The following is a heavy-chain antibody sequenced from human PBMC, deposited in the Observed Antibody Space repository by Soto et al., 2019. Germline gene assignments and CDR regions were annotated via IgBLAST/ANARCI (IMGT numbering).Heavy chain of an antibody. J-gene: IGHJ3*02. D-gene: IGHD4-17*01. CDR1: GGSFSGYY. V-gene: IGHV4-34*01. Sequence: PSETLSLTCAVYGGSFSGYYWSWIRQPPGKGLEWIGEINHSGSTNYNPSLKSRVTISVDTSKNQFSLKLSSVTAADTAVYYCARSSVSRTTDAFDIWGQGTMVTVSS. CDR2: INHSGST. CDR3: ARSSVSRTTDAFDI.